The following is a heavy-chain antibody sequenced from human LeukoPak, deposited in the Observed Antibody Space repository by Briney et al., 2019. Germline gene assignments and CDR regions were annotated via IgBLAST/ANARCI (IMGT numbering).Heavy chain of an antibody. J-gene: IGHJ6*03. V-gene: IGHV1-18*01. Sequence: WASVKVSCKASGYTFTSYGISWVRQAPGQGLEWMGWISAYNGNTNYAQKLQGSVTMTTDTSTSTVYMELSSLRFDDTAVYYCARDSPDYYYYYMDVWGKGTTVTISS. CDR1: GYTFTSYG. CDR2: ISAYNGNT. CDR3: ARDSPDYYYYYMDV.